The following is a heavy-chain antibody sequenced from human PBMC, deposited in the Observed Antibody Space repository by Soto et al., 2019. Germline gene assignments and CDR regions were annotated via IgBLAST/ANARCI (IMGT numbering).Heavy chain of an antibody. CDR1: GFTFTSSA. J-gene: IGHJ6*02. CDR2: IVVGSGNT. D-gene: IGHD2-2*02. CDR3: AAADSIYGYYGMDV. Sequence: ASVKVSCKASGFTFTSSAVQWVRQARGQRLEWIGWIVVGSGNTNYAQKFQERVTITRDMSTSTAYMELSSLRSEDTAVYYCAAADSIYGYYGMDVWGQGTTVTVSS. V-gene: IGHV1-58*01.